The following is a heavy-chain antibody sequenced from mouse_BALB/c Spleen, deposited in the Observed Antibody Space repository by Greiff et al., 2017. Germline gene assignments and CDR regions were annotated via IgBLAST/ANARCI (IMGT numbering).Heavy chain of an antibody. V-gene: IGHV5-6*01. D-gene: IGHD2-1*01. CDR2: ISSGGSYT. CDR1: GFTFSSYG. CDR3: ARLDGNYENYFDY. J-gene: IGHJ2*01. Sequence: EVHLVESGGDLVKPGGSLKLSCAASGFTFSSYGMSWVRQTPDKRLEWVATISSGGSYTYYPDSVKGRFTISRDNAKNTLYLQMSSLKSEDTAMYYCARLDGNYENYFDYWGQGTTLTVSS.